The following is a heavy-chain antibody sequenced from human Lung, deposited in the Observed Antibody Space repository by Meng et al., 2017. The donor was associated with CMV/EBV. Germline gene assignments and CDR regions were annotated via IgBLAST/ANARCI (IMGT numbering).Heavy chain of an antibody. Sequence: TXSLTXXVSGGSISSYYWSWIRQPPGKGLEWIGYIYYSGSTNYNPSLKSRVTISVDTSKNQFSLKLSSVTAADTAVYYCASWGYSGSWYYFDYWGPGTXVPVAS. D-gene: IGHD6-13*01. CDR1: GGSISSYY. CDR2: IYYSGST. J-gene: IGHJ4*02. V-gene: IGHV4-59*01. CDR3: ASWGYSGSWYYFDY.